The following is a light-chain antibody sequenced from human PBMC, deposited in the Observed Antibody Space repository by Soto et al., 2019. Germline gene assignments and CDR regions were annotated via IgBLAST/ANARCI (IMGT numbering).Light chain of an antibody. Sequence: EVMLTQSPGTLSLSPGERATLSCRASQSIFSNYLAWYQQKSGQAPRLRIDGASNSPTGIPDSFSGSGSGTDFNLSISSLETEYGVVYDGEPDGTSPRTFGQGTKV. CDR2: GAS. J-gene: IGKJ1*01. CDR1: QSIFSNY. V-gene: IGKV3-20*01. CDR3: EPDGTSPRT.